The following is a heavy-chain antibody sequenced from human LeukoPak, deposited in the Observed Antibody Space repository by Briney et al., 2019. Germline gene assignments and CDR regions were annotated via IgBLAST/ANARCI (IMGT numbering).Heavy chain of an antibody. Sequence: ASVKVSCKASGGTFSSYAISWVRQAPGQGREWMGRIIPIFGIANYAQKFQGRVTITADKSTSTAYMELSSLRSEDTAVYYCARDPYGGNSSVDYWGQGTLVTVSS. D-gene: IGHD4-23*01. V-gene: IGHV1-69*04. CDR3: ARDPYGGNSSVDY. J-gene: IGHJ4*02. CDR1: GGTFSSYA. CDR2: IIPIFGIA.